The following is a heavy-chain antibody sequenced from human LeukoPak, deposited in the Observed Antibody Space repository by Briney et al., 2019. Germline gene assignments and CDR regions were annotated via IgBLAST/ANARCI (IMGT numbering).Heavy chain of an antibody. J-gene: IGHJ4*02. CDR3: ARCCSSWYCLDY. V-gene: IGHV1-18*01. CDR2: ISVYIGNT. CDR1: GYTFTSYG. Sequence: ASVKVSCKASGYTFTSYGISWVRQAPGQGLEWMGWISVYIGNTNYAQKFHGRVTVTTDAYTSTAYMDLGSLRSDDTAVYYCARCCSSWYCLDYWGQGTLVTVSS. D-gene: IGHD6-13*01.